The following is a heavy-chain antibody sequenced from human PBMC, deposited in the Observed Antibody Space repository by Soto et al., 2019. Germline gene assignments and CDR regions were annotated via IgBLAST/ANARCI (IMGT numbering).Heavy chain of an antibody. CDR2: ISYSGST. CDR3: ARPYGYNYGHIGY. CDR1: GGSISIDSYY. D-gene: IGHD5-18*01. Sequence: SETLSLTCTVSGGSISIDSYYWGWIRHSPEKGLEWIASISYSGSTYYNPTLKSRVTISVDTSKNQFSLKLSSVTAADTAVYYCARPYGYNYGHIGYWGQGTLVTVSS. J-gene: IGHJ4*02. V-gene: IGHV4-39*01.